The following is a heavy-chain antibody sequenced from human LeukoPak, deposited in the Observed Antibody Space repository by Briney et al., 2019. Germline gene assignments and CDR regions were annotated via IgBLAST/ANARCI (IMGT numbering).Heavy chain of an antibody. Sequence: GASVKVSCKVSGYTLTKLSMHWVRQAPGKGLEWMGGFDPEDGETIYAQKFQGRVTMTEDTSTDTAYMELSSLRSEDTAVYYCATVFRYSGYDSDYWGQGTLVTVSS. D-gene: IGHD5-12*01. CDR1: GYTLTKLS. J-gene: IGHJ4*02. V-gene: IGHV1-24*01. CDR2: FDPEDGET. CDR3: ATVFRYSGYDSDY.